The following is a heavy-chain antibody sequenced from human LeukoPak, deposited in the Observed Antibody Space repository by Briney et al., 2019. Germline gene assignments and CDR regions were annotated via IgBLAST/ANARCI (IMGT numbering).Heavy chain of an antibody. CDR3: AKVPSSRYYDSSGYPY. CDR2: ISGSGGST. D-gene: IGHD3-22*01. V-gene: IGHV3-23*01. Sequence: GGSLRLSCAASGFTFSSYAMSWVRQAPGKGLEWVSAISGSGGSTYYADSVKGRFTISRDNSKNTLYLQMNSLRAEDTAVYYCAKVPSSRYYDSSGYPYWGQGTLVTVSS. CDR1: GFTFSSYA. J-gene: IGHJ4*02.